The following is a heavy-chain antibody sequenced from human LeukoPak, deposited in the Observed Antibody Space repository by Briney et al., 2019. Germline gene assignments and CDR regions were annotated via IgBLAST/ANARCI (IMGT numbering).Heavy chain of an antibody. CDR3: ARDTSGGKVVDY. CDR2: INPNSGGT. Sequence: ASAKVSCKASGYTFTGYYMHWVRQAPGQGLEWMGWINPNSGGTNYAQKFQGRVTMTRDTSISTAYMELSRLRSDDTAVYYCARDTSGGKVVDYWGQGTLVTVSS. D-gene: IGHD4-23*01. CDR1: GYTFTGYY. J-gene: IGHJ4*02. V-gene: IGHV1-2*02.